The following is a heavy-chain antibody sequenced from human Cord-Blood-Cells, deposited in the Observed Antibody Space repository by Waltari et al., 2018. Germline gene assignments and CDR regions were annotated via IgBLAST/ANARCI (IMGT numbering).Heavy chain of an antibody. CDR3: ARTYSGSSKYAFDI. Sequence: EVQLVESGGGLVQPGGSLRLSCAASGFTFSSYWTHWVRHAPGKGLVWVSRINSDGSSTSYADPVRGRFTISRDNAKNTLYLQMISLRAEDTAVYYFARTYSGSSKYAFDIWGQGTMVTVSS. CDR1: GFTFSSYW. J-gene: IGHJ3*02. V-gene: IGHV3-74*01. D-gene: IGHD1-26*01. CDR2: INSDGSST.